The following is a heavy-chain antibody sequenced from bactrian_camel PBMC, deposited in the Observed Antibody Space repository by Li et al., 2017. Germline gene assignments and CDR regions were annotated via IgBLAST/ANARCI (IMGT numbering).Heavy chain of an antibody. V-gene: IGHV3S53*01. D-gene: IGHD6*01. CDR1: GYKFTPCS. J-gene: IGHJ6*01. CDR2: IMADGNT. Sequence: VQLVESGGGSVKAGGSLTLTCVASGYKFTPCSMGWCRQVPGKERELVLVIMADGNTHYSDSVKGRFTISRDNAKNTVYLQMNNLKPEDTAMYYCAAGTTSSWSSFGYWGQGTQVTVS. CDR3: AAGTTSSWSSFGY.